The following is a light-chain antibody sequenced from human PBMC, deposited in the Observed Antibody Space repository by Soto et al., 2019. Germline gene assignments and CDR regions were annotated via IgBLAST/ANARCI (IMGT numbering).Light chain of an antibody. CDR2: SNN. CDR1: SFNIGNNA. Sequence: QSVLTQPPSASGTPGQRVTISCSGGSFNIGNNAVNWYQQLPGTAPKLLIYSNNQRPSGVPDRFSGSKSGTSASLAISGLQSEDEADYYCAAWDDSLNGRVFGGGTKLTVL. V-gene: IGLV1-44*01. J-gene: IGLJ2*01. CDR3: AAWDDSLNGRV.